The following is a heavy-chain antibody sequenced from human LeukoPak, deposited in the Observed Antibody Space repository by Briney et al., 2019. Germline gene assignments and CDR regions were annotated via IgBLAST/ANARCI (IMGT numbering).Heavy chain of an antibody. Sequence: ASVKVSCKASGYTFTGCYMHWVRQAPGQGLEWMGWINPNSGGTNYAQKFQGRVTMTRDTSISTAYMELSSLRSEDTAVYYCATRNYYGSGSYRDFDYWGQGTLVTVSS. CDR3: ATRNYYGSGSYRDFDY. D-gene: IGHD3-10*01. J-gene: IGHJ4*02. CDR2: INPNSGGT. V-gene: IGHV1-2*02. CDR1: GYTFTGCY.